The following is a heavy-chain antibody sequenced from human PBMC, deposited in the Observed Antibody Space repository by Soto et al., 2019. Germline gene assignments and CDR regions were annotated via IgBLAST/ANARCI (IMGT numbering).Heavy chain of an antibody. CDR1: GYTFTSYG. CDR3: ARDHYDILTGSYYYDYYGMDV. D-gene: IGHD3-9*01. CDR2: ISAYNGNT. Sequence: QVQLVQSGAEVKKPGASVKVSCKASGYTFTSYGISWVRQAPGQGLEWMGWISAYNGNTNYAQKLQGRVTMTTDTSTSTAYMELRSVRSDDTAVYYCARDHYDILTGSYYYDYYGMDVGVQGTTVTVSS. V-gene: IGHV1-18*04. J-gene: IGHJ6*02.